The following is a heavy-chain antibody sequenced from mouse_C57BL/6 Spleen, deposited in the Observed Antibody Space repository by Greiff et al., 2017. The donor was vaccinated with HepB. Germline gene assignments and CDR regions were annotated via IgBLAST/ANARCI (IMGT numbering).Heavy chain of an antibody. J-gene: IGHJ1*03. Sequence: VKLMESGAELVKPGASVKISCKASGYAFSSYWMNWVKQRPGKGLEWIGQIYPGDGDTNYNGKFKGKATLTADKSSSTAYMQLSSLTSEDSAVYFCARGTVVNWYFDVWGTGTTVTVSS. CDR2: IYPGDGDT. V-gene: IGHV1-80*01. CDR3: ARGTVVNWYFDV. CDR1: GYAFSSYW. D-gene: IGHD1-1*01.